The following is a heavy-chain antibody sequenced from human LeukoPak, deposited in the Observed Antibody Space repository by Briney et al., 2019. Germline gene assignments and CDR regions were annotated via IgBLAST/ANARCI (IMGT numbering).Heavy chain of an antibody. Sequence: GESLKISCKGSGYSFTSYWIGWVRQMPGKGLEWMGIIYPGDSDTRYSPSFQGQVTISANKSISTAYLQWSSLKASDTAMYYCARRGRYYYDSSGYLEYNWFDPWGQGTLVTVSS. CDR3: ARRGRYYYDSSGYLEYNWFDP. V-gene: IGHV5-51*01. CDR1: GYSFTSYW. J-gene: IGHJ5*02. D-gene: IGHD3-22*01. CDR2: IYPGDSDT.